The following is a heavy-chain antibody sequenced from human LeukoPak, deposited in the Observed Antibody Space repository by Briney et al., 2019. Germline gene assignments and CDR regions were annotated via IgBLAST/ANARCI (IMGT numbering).Heavy chain of an antibody. CDR3: ARDPYGDYPVYHS. Sequence: ASVKVSCKASGYTFTSYGISWVRQAPGQGLEWMGWISAYNGNTNYAQKLQGRVTMTTDTSTSTVYMELSSLRSEDTAVYYCARDPYGDYPVYHSWGQGTLVTVSS. CDR2: ISAYNGNT. CDR1: GYTFTSYG. V-gene: IGHV1-18*01. J-gene: IGHJ4*02. D-gene: IGHD4-17*01.